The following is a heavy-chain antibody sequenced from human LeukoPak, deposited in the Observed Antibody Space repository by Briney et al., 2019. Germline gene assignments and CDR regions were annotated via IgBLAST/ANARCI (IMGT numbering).Heavy chain of an antibody. J-gene: IGHJ5*02. V-gene: IGHV3-23*01. CDR2: ISGSGGST. D-gene: IGHD3-9*01. CDR1: GFTFSSYA. CDR3: ARGIGYFDWLFFS. Sequence: GGSLRLSCAASGFTFSSYAMSWVRQAPGKGLEWVSAISGSGGSTYYADSVKGRFTISRDNAKNSLYLQMTSLKAEDTAVYFCARGIGYFDWLFFSWGQGTLLTVSS.